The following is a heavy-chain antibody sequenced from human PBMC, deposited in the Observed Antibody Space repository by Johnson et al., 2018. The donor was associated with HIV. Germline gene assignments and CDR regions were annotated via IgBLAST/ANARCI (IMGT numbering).Heavy chain of an antibody. CDR3: AREGWYGDYVDAFDI. Sequence: VQLVESGGVVVQPGGSLRLSCAASGFTFDDYTMHWVRQAPGKGLAWVSYISSSGSTIYYADSVKGRFTISRDNAKNSLYLHMNSLRVEDTALYYCAREGWYGDYVDAFDIWGQGTMVTVSS. CDR2: ISSSGSTI. J-gene: IGHJ3*02. D-gene: IGHD4-17*01. CDR1: GFTFDDYT. V-gene: IGHV3-48*04.